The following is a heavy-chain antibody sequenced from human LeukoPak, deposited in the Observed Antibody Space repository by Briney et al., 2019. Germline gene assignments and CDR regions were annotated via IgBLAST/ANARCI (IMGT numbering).Heavy chain of an antibody. CDR2: IGTAGDT. V-gene: IGHV3-13*01. CDR1: GFTFSSYD. CDR3: AKDLVYYGSGSYCFDY. Sequence: GGSLRLSCAASGFTFSSYDMHWVRQATGKGLEWVSAIGTAGDTYYPGSVKGRFTISRENAKNSLYLQMNSLRAGDTAVYYCAKDLVYYGSGSYCFDYWGQGTLVTVSS. D-gene: IGHD3-10*01. J-gene: IGHJ4*02.